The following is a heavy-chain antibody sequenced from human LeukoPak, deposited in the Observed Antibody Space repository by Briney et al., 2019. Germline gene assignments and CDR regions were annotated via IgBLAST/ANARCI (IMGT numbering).Heavy chain of an antibody. CDR3: ARDGTTVTTYFDY. Sequence: GASVKVSCKASGYTFTSYDINWVRQATGQGLEWMGWMNPNSGNTGYAQKFQGRVTITRNTSISTAYMELSSLRSEDTAVYYCARDGTTVTTYFDYWGQGTLVTVSS. J-gene: IGHJ4*02. V-gene: IGHV1-8*03. CDR2: MNPNSGNT. D-gene: IGHD4-11*01. CDR1: GYTFTSYD.